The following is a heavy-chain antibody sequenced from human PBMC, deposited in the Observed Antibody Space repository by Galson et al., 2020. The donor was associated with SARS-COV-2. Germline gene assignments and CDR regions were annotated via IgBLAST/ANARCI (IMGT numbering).Heavy chain of an antibody. V-gene: IGHV4-30-4*07. CDR3: GRVLDNDVVAGDDLSI. CDR2: IYYSGST. CDR1: GGSISSSGFS. D-gene: IGHD2-2*01. Sequence: SETLSLTCAVSGGSISSSGFSWSWVRRPPGKGLEWIGYIYYSGSTYYNASLKSRVTISIDTPNNQFSLNLSSVTAADTAVYYCGRVLDNDVVAGDDLSIWGQGTMVTVSS. J-gene: IGHJ3*02.